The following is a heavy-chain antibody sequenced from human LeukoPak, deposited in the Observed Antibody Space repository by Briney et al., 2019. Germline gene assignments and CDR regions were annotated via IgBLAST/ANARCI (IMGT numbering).Heavy chain of an antibody. Sequence: GGSLRLSCAASGFTFRSYWMHWVRQGLGKGLVWVSHINSDGSTANYADSVKGRFTISRDNAKNTLYLQMDSLRAEDTAVYYCASGPDYGGYNYWGRGTLVTVSS. CDR2: INSDGSTA. CDR1: GFTFRSYW. CDR3: ASGPDYGGYNY. D-gene: IGHD4-17*01. J-gene: IGHJ4*02. V-gene: IGHV3-74*01.